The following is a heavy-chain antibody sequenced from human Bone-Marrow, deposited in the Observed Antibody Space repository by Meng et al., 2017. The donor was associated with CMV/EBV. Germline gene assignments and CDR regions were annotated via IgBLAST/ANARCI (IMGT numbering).Heavy chain of an antibody. J-gene: IGHJ3*02. D-gene: IGHD3-3*01. V-gene: IGHV3-48*04. Sequence: GESLKISCAASGFTFSSYIMNWVRQAPGKGLEWVSYISSSSSTIYYADSVKGRFTISRDNAKNSLYLQMNSLRAEDMAVYYCARKDDFWSGYLSPSDAFDIWGQGTMVTVSS. CDR3: ARKDDFWSGYLSPSDAFDI. CDR2: ISSSSSTI. CDR1: GFTFSSYI.